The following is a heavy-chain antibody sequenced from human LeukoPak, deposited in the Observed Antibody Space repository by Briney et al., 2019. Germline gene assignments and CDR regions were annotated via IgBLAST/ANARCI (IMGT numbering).Heavy chain of an antibody. J-gene: IGHJ2*01. CDR1: GGSISSYY. CDR3: ARWFGYYGSGSYYKELYWYFDP. CDR2: IYYSGST. V-gene: IGHV4-59*01. Sequence: PSETLSLTCTVSGGSISSYYWSWIRQPPGKGLEWIGYIYYSGSTNYNPSLKSRVTISVDTSKNQFSLKLSSVTAADTAVYYCARWFGYYGSGSYYKELYWYFDPWGRGTLVTVSS. D-gene: IGHD3-10*01.